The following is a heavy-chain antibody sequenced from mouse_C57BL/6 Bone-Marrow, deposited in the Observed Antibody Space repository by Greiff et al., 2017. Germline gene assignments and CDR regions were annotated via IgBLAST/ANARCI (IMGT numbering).Heavy chain of an antibody. CDR3: ARTGYGSGGYYAMDY. Sequence: QVQLQESGPGLVQPSQSLSITCTVSGFSLTSYGVHWVRQSPGKGLEWLGVIWSGGSTDYNAAFISRPSHSKDNSKSQIFFKMNSLQADDTAIYYCARTGYGSGGYYAMDYWGQGTSVTVSS. CDR2: IWSGGST. V-gene: IGHV2-2*01. CDR1: GFSLTSYG. D-gene: IGHD1-1*01. J-gene: IGHJ4*01.